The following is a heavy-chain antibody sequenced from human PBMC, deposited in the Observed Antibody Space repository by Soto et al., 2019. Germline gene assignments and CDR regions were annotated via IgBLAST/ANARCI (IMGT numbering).Heavy chain of an antibody. V-gene: IGHV3-74*01. CDR2: INSNGSST. D-gene: IGHD1-26*01. J-gene: IGHJ4*02. Sequence: EVQLVESGGGLVQPGGSLRLSCAASGFTFSSYWMHWVRQAPGKGLVWVSGINSNGSSTSYADSVKGRFTISRDNAKNTLYLQMNSLRAEDTAVYYCARGGTGSYYGWGQGILVTVSS. CDR1: GFTFSSYW. CDR3: ARGGTGSYYG.